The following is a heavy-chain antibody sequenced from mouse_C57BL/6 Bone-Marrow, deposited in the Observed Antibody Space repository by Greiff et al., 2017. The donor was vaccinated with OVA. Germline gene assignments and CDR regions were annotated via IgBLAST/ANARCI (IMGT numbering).Heavy chain of an antibody. CDR2: ISSGGSYT. V-gene: IGHV5-6*01. CDR1: GFTFSSYG. J-gene: IGHJ3*01. Sequence: EVQRVESGGDLVKPGGSLKLSCAASGFTFSSYGMSWVRQTPDKRLEWVATISSGGSYTNYPDSVKGRFTISRDNAKNTLYLQMSSLKSEDTAMYYCARRGWFAYWGQGTLVTVSA. CDR3: ARRGWFAY.